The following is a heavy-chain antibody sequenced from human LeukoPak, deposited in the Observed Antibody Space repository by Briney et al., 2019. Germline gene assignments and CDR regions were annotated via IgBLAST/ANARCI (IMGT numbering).Heavy chain of an antibody. CDR2: IYHSGST. J-gene: IGHJ5*02. V-gene: IGHV4-38-2*02. CDR1: GYSISSGYY. Sequence: LETLSLTCTVSGYSISSGYYWGWIRQPPGKGLEWIGSIYHSGSTYYNPSLKSRVTISVDTSKNQFSLKLSSVTAADTAVYYCARGEGCGGDCSENWFDPWGQGTLVTVSS. D-gene: IGHD2-21*01. CDR3: ARGEGCGGDCSENWFDP.